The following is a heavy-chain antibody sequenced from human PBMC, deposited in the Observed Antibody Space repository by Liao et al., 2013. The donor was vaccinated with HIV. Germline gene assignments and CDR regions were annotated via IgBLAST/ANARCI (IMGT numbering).Heavy chain of an antibody. CDR1: GGSFSGYY. D-gene: IGHD6-6*01. Sequence: QVQLQQWGAGLLKPSETLSLTCAVYGGSFSGYYWSWIRQPPGKGLEWIGEINHSGSTNYNPSLKSRVTISVDTSKNQFSLKLSSVTAADTAVYYCAREASSYFDYWGQGTLVTVSS. J-gene: IGHJ4*02. CDR2: INHSGST. CDR3: AREASSYFDY. V-gene: IGHV4-34*01.